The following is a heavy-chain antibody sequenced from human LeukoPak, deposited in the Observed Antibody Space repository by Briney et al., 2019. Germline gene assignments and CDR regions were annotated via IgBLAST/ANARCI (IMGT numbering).Heavy chain of an antibody. CDR1: GGSISSYY. D-gene: IGHD6-19*01. Sequence: PSQTLSLTCTVSGGSISSYYWSWIRQPAGKGLEWIGRIYTSGSTNYNPSLKSRVTMSVDTSKNQFSLKLSSVTAADTAVYYCARERIAVAGTVIWYFDLWGRGTLVTVSS. J-gene: IGHJ2*01. CDR2: IYTSGST. V-gene: IGHV4-4*07. CDR3: ARERIAVAGTVIWYFDL.